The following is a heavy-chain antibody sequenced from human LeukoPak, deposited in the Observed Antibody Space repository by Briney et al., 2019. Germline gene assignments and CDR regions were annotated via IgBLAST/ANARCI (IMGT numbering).Heavy chain of an antibody. J-gene: IGHJ4*02. Sequence: GGSLRLSCAASRFTFRNYGMHWVRQAPGKGLEWVAVIWYDGSNEYYADSVKGRFTISRDNSKNTLYLQMNSLRADDTAVYFCAKGFRSSGQNFESSAFDSWGQGTLVTVSS. CDR3: AKGFRSSGQNFESSAFDS. D-gene: IGHD6-19*01. CDR2: IWYDGSNE. CDR1: RFTFRNYG. V-gene: IGHV3-33*06.